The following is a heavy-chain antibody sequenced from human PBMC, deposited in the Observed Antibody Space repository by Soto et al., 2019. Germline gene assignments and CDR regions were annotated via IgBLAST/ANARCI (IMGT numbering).Heavy chain of an antibody. Sequence: SETLSLTCAVSGGSISSSNWWSWVRQPPGKGLEWIGEIYHSGSTNYNPSLKSRVTISVDKSKNQFSLKLSSVTAADTAVYYCVRAMVVTKNWFDPWGQGTLVTVST. D-gene: IGHD2-21*02. CDR2: IYHSGST. CDR1: GGSISSSNW. CDR3: VRAMVVTKNWFDP. V-gene: IGHV4-4*02. J-gene: IGHJ5*02.